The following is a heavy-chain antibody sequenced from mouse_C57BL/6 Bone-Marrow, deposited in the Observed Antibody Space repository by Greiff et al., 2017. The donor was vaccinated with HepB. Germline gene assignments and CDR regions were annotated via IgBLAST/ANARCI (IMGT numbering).Heavy chain of an antibody. D-gene: IGHD2-4*01. J-gene: IGHJ4*01. CDR3: AREGLGRSYYYAMDY. CDR1: GYTFTSYW. Sequence: VQLQQPGTELVKPGASVKLSCKASGYTFTSYWMHWVKQRPGQGLEWIGNINPSNGGTNYNEKFKSKATLTVDKSSSPAYMQLSSLTSEDSAVYYCAREGLGRSYYYAMDYWGQGTSVTVSS. V-gene: IGHV1-53*01. CDR2: INPSNGGT.